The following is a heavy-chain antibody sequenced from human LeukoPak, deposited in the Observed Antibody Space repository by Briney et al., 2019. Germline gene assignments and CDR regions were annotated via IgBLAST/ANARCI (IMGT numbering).Heavy chain of an antibody. J-gene: IGHJ4*02. CDR3: ARGKFEDIVVVPAAPAFDY. Sequence: GASVKVSCKASGYSFTGYYMHWVRQAPGQGLEWMGWINPDSGGTNYAQKFQGRVTMTRDTSITTAYMELSRPTPDDTAVYYCARGKFEDIVVVPAAPAFDYWGQGTLVTVSS. D-gene: IGHD2-2*01. CDR1: GYSFTGYY. CDR2: INPDSGGT. V-gene: IGHV1-2*02.